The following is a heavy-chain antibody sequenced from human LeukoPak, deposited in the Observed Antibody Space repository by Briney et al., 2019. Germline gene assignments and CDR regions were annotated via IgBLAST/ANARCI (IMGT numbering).Heavy chain of an antibody. J-gene: IGHJ6*04. CDR1: GFTFSRYW. CDR2: RNRDGSEK. Sequence: GGSLTLSCAASGFTFSRYWMTWVRQAPGQGLERVANRNRDGSEKFYVDSVKGRFTISRDNAKKSLYLQMTGLRAEDTAVYYWARYCTSSSCYSLDVWGKGTTVTVSS. D-gene: IGHD2-2*01. V-gene: IGHV3-7*01. CDR3: ARYCTSSSCYSLDV.